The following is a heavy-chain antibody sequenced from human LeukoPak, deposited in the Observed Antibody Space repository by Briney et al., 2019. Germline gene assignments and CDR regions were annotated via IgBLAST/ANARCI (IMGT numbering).Heavy chain of an antibody. CDR2: ISGSGGST. CDR1: GFTFSSYG. J-gene: IGHJ5*02. D-gene: IGHD6-19*01. Sequence: GGSLRLSCAASGFTFSSYGMSWVRQAPGKGLEWVSAISGSGGSTYYADSVRGRFTISRDNSKNTLYLQMNSLRAEDTAVYYCAKDPAGIAVAGNPNWCDPWGQGTLVTVSS. V-gene: IGHV3-23*01. CDR3: AKDPAGIAVAGNPNWCDP.